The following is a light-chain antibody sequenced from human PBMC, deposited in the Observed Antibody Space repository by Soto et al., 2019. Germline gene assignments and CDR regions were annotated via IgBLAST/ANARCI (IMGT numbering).Light chain of an antibody. Sequence: QSALTQPASVSDSPGQSITISCTGTSSDVGGSNFVSWYQQHPGKPPKLIIYDVANRPSGVSNRFSGSKSGSTASLIISRLQTEDEADYSCVSYTSGTTYVFGTGTKVTVL. CDR3: VSYTSGTTYV. CDR1: SSDVGGSNF. V-gene: IGLV2-14*03. J-gene: IGLJ1*01. CDR2: DVA.